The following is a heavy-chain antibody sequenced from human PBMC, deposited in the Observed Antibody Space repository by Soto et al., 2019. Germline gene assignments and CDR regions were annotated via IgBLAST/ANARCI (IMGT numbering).Heavy chain of an antibody. Sequence: ASVKVSCKAPGYTFTSYGISWVRQAPGQGLEWMGWISTYNGNTNYAQKLQGRVTMTTDTSTSTAYMELRSLRSDDTAVYYCARVGGQGTVTTKVYYGMDVWAQGTTVTVSS. CDR2: ISTYNGNT. CDR1: GYTFTSYG. CDR3: ARVGGQGTVTTKVYYGMDV. V-gene: IGHV1-18*01. D-gene: IGHD4-17*01. J-gene: IGHJ6*02.